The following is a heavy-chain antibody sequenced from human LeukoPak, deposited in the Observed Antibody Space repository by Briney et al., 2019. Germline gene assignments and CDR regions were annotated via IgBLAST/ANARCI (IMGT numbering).Heavy chain of an antibody. V-gene: IGHV1-18*01. CDR2: ISAYNGNT. D-gene: IGHD3-3*01. CDR3: ARSSSRITVFGVVIMSEDY. CDR1: GYTFTSYG. Sequence: ASVKVSCKASGYTFTSYGISWVRQAPGQGLEWMGWISAYNGNTNYAQKLQGRVTMTTDTSTSTAYMELRSLRSDDTAVYYCARSSSRITVFGVVIMSEDYWGRGTLVTVSS. J-gene: IGHJ4*02.